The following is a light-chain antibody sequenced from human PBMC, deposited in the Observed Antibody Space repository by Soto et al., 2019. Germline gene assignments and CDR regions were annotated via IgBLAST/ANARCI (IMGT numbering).Light chain of an antibody. Sequence: QTVVTQTPSVSGAPGQRVTFSCTGSSSNIGAGYDVHWYQQVPGSPPKLLIFGNTNRPSGVPDRVSGSKSGRSASLAITGLQAEDEADYYCQSYDFSLSGYVFGTGTKVTVL. CDR3: QSYDFSLSGYV. V-gene: IGLV1-40*01. J-gene: IGLJ1*01. CDR1: SSNIGAGYD. CDR2: GNT.